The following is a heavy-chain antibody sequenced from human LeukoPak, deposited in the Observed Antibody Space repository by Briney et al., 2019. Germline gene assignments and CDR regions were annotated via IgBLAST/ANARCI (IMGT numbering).Heavy chain of an antibody. Sequence: GGSLRLSCAASGFTFSSYDMNWVRQAPGKGLEWVSYISSSGSTIYYADSVKGRFTISRDNAKNSLYLQMNSLRAEDTAVYYCARAYYDILTGYYRDNWFDPWGQGTLVTVSS. CDR3: ARAYYDILTGYYRDNWFDP. J-gene: IGHJ5*02. CDR2: ISSSGSTI. D-gene: IGHD3-9*01. CDR1: GFTFSSYD. V-gene: IGHV3-48*03.